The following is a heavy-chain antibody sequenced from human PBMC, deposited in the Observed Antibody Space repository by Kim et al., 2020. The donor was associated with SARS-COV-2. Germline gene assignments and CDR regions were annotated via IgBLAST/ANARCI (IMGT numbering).Heavy chain of an antibody. CDR1: GFTFKNYW. CDR3: TRSVNGSFDF. CDR2: IDPDGSGA. V-gene: IGHV3-74*01. J-gene: IGHJ4*02. D-gene: IGHD1-26*01. Sequence: GGSLRLSCEVSGFTFKNYWMHWVRQGPGKGLVWVSRIDPDGSGANYSNSVKGRFTMSRDNAKNTLYLQLNGLRVEDTAVYYCTRSVNGSFDFWGQGTLVTVAA.